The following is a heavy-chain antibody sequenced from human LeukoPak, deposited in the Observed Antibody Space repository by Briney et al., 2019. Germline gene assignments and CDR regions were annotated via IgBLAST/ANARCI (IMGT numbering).Heavy chain of an antibody. CDR2: IIPIFGTA. CDR1: GGTFSSYA. Sequence: PVASVKVSCTASGGTFSSYAISWVRQAPGQGLEWMGGIIPIFGTANYAQKFQGRVTITADESTSTAYMELSSLRPEDTAVYYCAVGGYGGAFDIWGQGTMVTVSS. D-gene: IGHD2-8*02. V-gene: IGHV1-69*01. J-gene: IGHJ3*02. CDR3: AVGGYGGAFDI.